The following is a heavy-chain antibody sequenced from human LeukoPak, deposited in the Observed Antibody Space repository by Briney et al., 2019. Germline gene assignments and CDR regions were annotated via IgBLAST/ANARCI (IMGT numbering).Heavy chain of an antibody. CDR2: ITPNSGGT. D-gene: IGHD2-2*01. J-gene: IGHJ5*02. CDR1: GYTFTAYY. Sequence: GASVKVSCKASGYTFTAYYVHWVRQAPGQGLEWMGWITPNSGGTKYAQKFQGRVTMTRDTSISTAYMELSGLRSDDTAVYYCARGFRLSAMEDWFDPWGQGTLVTVSS. V-gene: IGHV1-2*02. CDR3: ARGFRLSAMEDWFDP.